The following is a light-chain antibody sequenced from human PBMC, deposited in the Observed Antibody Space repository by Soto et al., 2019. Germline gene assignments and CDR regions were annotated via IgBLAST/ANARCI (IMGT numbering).Light chain of an antibody. CDR1: SSDVGSSNG. Sequence: QCALTQPPSVSGSPGQSVAISCTGTSSDVGSSNGVSWYQQPPGTAPKLMIYDVSNRPSGVPDRFSGSKSGNTASLTISGLQAEDEADYCCSSYTSSSTYVFGTGTKVTVL. J-gene: IGLJ1*01. V-gene: IGLV2-18*02. CDR3: SSYTSSSTYV. CDR2: DVS.